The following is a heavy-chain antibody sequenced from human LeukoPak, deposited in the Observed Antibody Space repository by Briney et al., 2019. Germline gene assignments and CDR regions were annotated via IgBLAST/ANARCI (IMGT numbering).Heavy chain of an antibody. CDR2: INHSGST. D-gene: IGHD2-15*01. J-gene: IGHJ4*02. CDR1: GGSFSGYY. V-gene: IGHV4-34*01. CDR3: ARVRCSGGSCYYNYFDY. Sequence: SETLSLTCAVYGGSFSGYYWSWIRQPPGKGLEWIGEINHSGSTYYNPSLKSRVTISVDRSKNQFSLKLSSVTAADTAVYYCARVRCSGGSCYYNYFDYWGQGTLVTVSS.